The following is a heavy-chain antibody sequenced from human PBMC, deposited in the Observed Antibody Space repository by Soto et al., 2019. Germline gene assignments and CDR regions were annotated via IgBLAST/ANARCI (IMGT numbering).Heavy chain of an antibody. CDR2: ISYDGSEK. V-gene: IGHV3-30-3*01. CDR1: GFTFSNFA. J-gene: IGHJ4*02. CDR3: AREHGDGGHVHSYEVPDQ. D-gene: IGHD3-16*01. Sequence: QVQLVESGGGVVQPGRSLRLSCAASGFTFSNFAIHWLRQAPGKGLEWVAVISYDGSEKYYADSVKGRFTISRDNSKNTLDLQMSSLRGDDTALYYCAREHGDGGHVHSYEVPDQWGQGTLVIVSP.